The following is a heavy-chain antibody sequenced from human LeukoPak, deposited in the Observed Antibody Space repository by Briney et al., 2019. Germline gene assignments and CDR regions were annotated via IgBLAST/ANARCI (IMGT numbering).Heavy chain of an antibody. V-gene: IGHV1-46*01. D-gene: IGHD1-26*01. CDR2: INPSGGST. J-gene: IGHJ4*02. CDR1: GYTFTSYY. Sequence: ASVKVSCKVSGYTFTSYYMHWVRQAPGQGLEWMGIINPSGGSTSYAQKFQGRVTMTRDTSTSTVYMELSSLRSEDTAVYYCAREDRYSGSYRRAFDYWGQGTLVTVSS. CDR3: AREDRYSGSYRRAFDY.